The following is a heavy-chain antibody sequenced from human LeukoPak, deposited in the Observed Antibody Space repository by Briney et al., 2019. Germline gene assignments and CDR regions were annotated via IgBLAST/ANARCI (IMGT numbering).Heavy chain of an antibody. CDR1: GFSFSDCY. CDR3: ARDPSIGNADWYFDL. CDR2: MSDSGSSK. Sequence: PGGSLRLSCAASGFSFSDCYMGWIRQAPGKGLEGISYMSDSGSSKHYADSVTGRFTISRDNARNSLYLQMNSLRAEDTAVYYCARDPSIGNADWYFDLWGRGTLVTVSS. D-gene: IGHD1-1*01. V-gene: IGHV3-11*04. J-gene: IGHJ2*01.